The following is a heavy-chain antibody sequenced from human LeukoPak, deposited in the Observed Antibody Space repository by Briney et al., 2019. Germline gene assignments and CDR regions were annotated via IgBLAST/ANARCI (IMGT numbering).Heavy chain of an antibody. V-gene: IGHV3-30*03. Sequence: PGGSLRLSCAASGFTFSSYGMHWVRQAPGKGLEWVAVISYDGSNKYYADSVKGRFTISRDNSKNTLYLQMNSLRAEDTAVYYCARGDQYYFDYWGQGTLVTVSS. CDR3: ARGDQYYFDY. CDR1: GFTFSSYG. CDR2: ISYDGSNK. J-gene: IGHJ4*02.